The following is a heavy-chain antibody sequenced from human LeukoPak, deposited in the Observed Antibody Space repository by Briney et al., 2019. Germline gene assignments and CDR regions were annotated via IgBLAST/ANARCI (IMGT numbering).Heavy chain of an antibody. J-gene: IGHJ3*02. D-gene: IGHD7-27*01. CDR3: ARDNWADAFDI. Sequence: ASVKVSCKASGYTFTGYYMHWVRQAPGQGLEWMGWINPNSGGTNYAQKFQGRVTMTRDTSISTAYMELSRLRSDGTAMYYCARDNWADAFDIWGQGTMVTVSS. V-gene: IGHV1-2*02. CDR2: INPNSGGT. CDR1: GYTFTGYY.